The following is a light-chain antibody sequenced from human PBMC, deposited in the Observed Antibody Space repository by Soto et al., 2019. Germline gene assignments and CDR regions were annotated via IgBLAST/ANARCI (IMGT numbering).Light chain of an antibody. CDR2: KAS. CDR1: QSIGSL. Sequence: DLQMTQSPSTLSASVGDRVTITCRASQSIGSLLAWYHQKAGKAPKVLIYKASSLESGVPSRFSGSGSGTEFTLTISSLQPDDFATYYCQQYDSYPWTFGQGTKVEIK. CDR3: QQYDSYPWT. V-gene: IGKV1-5*03. J-gene: IGKJ1*01.